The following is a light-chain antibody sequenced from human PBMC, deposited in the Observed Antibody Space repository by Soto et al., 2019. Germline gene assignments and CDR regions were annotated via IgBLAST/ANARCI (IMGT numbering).Light chain of an antibody. V-gene: IGKV2-28*01. Sequence: DIVMTQSPLSLPVTPGEPASISCRSSQSLLYSNGYNYMDWYPQKPGQSPQLLIYLGSNRASGVPDRFSGSGSGTDFTLTISSVEAEDVGVYYCMQSLQNPLTFGPGTRVDVK. J-gene: IGKJ3*01. CDR3: MQSLQNPLT. CDR1: QSLLYSNGYNY. CDR2: LGS.